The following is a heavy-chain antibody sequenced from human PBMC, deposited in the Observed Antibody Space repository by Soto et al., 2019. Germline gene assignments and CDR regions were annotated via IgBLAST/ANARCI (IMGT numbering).Heavy chain of an antibody. CDR2: LSGSGGST. D-gene: IGHD6-19*01. CDR3: VKESPRAVAPIFDA. CDR1: GFTFSGYP. Sequence: EVQLLESGGGLVQPGGSLRLSCAASGFTFSGYPMSWVRQTPGKGLQWVSSLSGSGGSTYYAGSVKGRFTISRDNSKNTLYLRMNSLRADDTAVYYCVKESPRAVAPIFDAWGQGTLVTVSS. J-gene: IGHJ4*02. V-gene: IGHV3-23*01.